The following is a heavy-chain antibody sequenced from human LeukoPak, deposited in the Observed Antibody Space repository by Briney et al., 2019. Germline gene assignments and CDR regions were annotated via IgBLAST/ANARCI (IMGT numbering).Heavy chain of an antibody. J-gene: IGHJ2*01. CDR2: INPGRGDT. V-gene: IGHV1-2*02. CDR1: GYSLSGHY. CDR3: ARGGTLAGHWYFDL. D-gene: IGHD6-19*01. Sequence: ASVKVSCKAPGYSLSGHYMDWVRQAPGQRLERVGWINPGRGDTNYAQKFQGRVNMTRDTSISTAYMELSSLRSDDTAVYYCARGGTLAGHWYFDLWGRGTQVAVSS.